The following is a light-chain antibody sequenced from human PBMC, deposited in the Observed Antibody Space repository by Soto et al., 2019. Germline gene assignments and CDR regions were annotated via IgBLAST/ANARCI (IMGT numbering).Light chain of an antibody. J-gene: IGLJ2*01. V-gene: IGLV2-14*01. Sequence: HSALTQPASVSGSPGQSITISCTGTSSGVGGYNYVSWYQQHPGKAPKLMIYDVSNRPSGVSNRFSGSKSGNTASLTISGLQAEDDADYYSSSYTSSSTLVVFGGGTKVTVL. CDR1: SSGVGGYNY. CDR2: DVS. CDR3: SSYTSSSTLVV.